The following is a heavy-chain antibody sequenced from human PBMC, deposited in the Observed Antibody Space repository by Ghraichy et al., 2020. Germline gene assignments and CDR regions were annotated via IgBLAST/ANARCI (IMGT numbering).Heavy chain of an antibody. CDR2: INHSGST. J-gene: IGHJ6*02. V-gene: IGHV4-34*01. CDR1: GGSFSGYY. Sequence: SQTISLTCAVYGGSFSGYYWSWIRQPPGKGLEWIGEINHSGSTNYNPSLKSRVTISVDTSKNQFSLKLSSVTAADTAVYYCARERPHRLGYCSGGSCYPYYYYGMDVWGQGTTVTVSS. CDR3: ARERPHRLGYCSGGSCYPYYYYGMDV. D-gene: IGHD2-15*01.